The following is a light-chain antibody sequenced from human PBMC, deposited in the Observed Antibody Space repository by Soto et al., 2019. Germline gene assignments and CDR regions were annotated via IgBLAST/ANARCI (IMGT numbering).Light chain of an antibody. J-gene: IGLJ2*01. Sequence: SYDLTQPLSVSVALGQTARITCGGNNIASKNVHWYQQKPGQAPVLVIYRIANRPSGIPERFSGSNSGNMATLTITSAQAGDEADYYCQVWDSSTPVVFGGGTKLTVL. CDR3: QVWDSSTPVV. V-gene: IGLV3-9*01. CDR1: NIASKN. CDR2: RIA.